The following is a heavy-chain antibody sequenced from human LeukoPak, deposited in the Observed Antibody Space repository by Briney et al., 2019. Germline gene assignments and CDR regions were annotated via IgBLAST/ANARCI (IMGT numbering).Heavy chain of an antibody. CDR3: ARDHYYESGTYHWYFDL. V-gene: IGHV3-74*01. CDR2: IKSDGRSI. J-gene: IGHJ2*01. D-gene: IGHD3-10*01. CDR1: GFTFSSYW. Sequence: GGSLRLSCAASGFTFSSYWMHWVRQAPGKGLVWVSRIKSDGRSISYADSVKGRFTISRDNAKNTLYLQMNSLRAEDTAVYYCARDHYYESGTYHWYFDLWGRGTLVTVSS.